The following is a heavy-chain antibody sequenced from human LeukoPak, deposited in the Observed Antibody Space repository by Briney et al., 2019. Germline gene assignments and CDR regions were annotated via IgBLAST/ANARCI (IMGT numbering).Heavy chain of an antibody. J-gene: IGHJ5*02. CDR2: IIPILGIA. CDR1: GYTFTSYG. Sequence: SVKVSCKASGYTFTSYGISWVRQAPGQGLEWMGRIIPILGIANYAQKFQGRVTITADKSTSTAYMELSSLRSEDTAVYYCARDGSPIHNWFDPWGQGTLVTVSS. CDR3: ARDGSPIHNWFDP. V-gene: IGHV1-69*04.